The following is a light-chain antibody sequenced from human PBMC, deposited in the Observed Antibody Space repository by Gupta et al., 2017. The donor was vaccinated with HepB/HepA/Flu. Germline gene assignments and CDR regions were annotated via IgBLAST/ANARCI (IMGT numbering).Light chain of an antibody. V-gene: IGLV1-51*01. CDR2: DNN. J-gene: IGLJ2*01. CDR3: GTWDSSLSAVV. Sequence: SVLPPPPSVSAAPGQTVPIPCSGSSSNIGNNYVSWYQQRPGTAPKLLIYDNNKRTSGIPDRFSGSKSGTSATLGITGLQTGDEADYYCGTWDSSLSAVVFGGGTKLTVL. CDR1: SSNIGNNY.